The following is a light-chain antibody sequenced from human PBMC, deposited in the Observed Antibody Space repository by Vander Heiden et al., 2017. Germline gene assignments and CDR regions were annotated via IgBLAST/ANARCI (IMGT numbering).Light chain of an antibody. CDR1: QSVSSN. CDR3: HQYDNWWT. V-gene: IGKV3-15*01. J-gene: IGKJ1*01. Sequence: EIVMTQSPATLSVSPGERATLSCRASQSVSSNLAWYQQKPGQAPSLLIYGASTRATGIPARFSGSGSGTEFTLTISSLQSEDFAVYYCHQYDNWWTFGQGTKVEVK. CDR2: GAS.